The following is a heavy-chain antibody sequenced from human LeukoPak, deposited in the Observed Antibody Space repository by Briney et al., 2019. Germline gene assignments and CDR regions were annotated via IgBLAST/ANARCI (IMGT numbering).Heavy chain of an antibody. CDR1: GFTFSSYE. Sequence: PGGSLRLSCAASGFTFSSYEMNWVRQAPGKGLEWVSYISSSGSTIYYADSVKGRFTISRDNAKNSLYLQMNSRRAEDTAVYYCAEQQLGFDYWGQGTLVTVSS. V-gene: IGHV3-48*03. CDR3: AEQQLGFDY. D-gene: IGHD6-13*01. CDR2: ISSSGSTI. J-gene: IGHJ4*02.